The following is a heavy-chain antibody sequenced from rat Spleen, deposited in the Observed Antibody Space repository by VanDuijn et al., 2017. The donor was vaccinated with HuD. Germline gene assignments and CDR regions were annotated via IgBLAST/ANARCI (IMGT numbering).Heavy chain of an antibody. J-gene: IGHJ2*01. V-gene: IGHV5S10*01. CDR2: IIYDGGST. CDR1: GFTFSDYN. CDR3: TTEGAYGGPVGDY. Sequence: EVQLVESGGGLVQPGRSLKLSCTASGFTFSDYNMAWVRQAPKKGLDWVATIIYDGGSTYYRDPVKGRFTIPRDNAKSTLYLQMDSLRSEDTATYYCTTEGAYGGPVGDYWGQGVMVTVSS. D-gene: IGHD1-11*01.